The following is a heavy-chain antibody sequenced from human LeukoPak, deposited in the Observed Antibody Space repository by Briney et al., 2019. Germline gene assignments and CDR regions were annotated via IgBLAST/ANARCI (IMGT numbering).Heavy chain of an antibody. CDR1: GFTFSSYA. CDR3: AKGGIYGYYFDY. V-gene: IGHV3-23*01. D-gene: IGHD5-12*01. Sequence: PGGSLRLSCAASGFTFSSYAMSWVRQAPGKGLEWVSAISGSRGSTYYAHSVKGRFTISRDNSKNTLYLQMNSLRAEDTAVYYCAKGGIYGYYFDYWGQGTLVTVSS. CDR2: ISGSRGST. J-gene: IGHJ4*02.